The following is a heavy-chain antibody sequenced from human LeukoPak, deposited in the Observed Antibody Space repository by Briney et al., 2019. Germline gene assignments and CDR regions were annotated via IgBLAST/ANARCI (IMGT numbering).Heavy chain of an antibody. CDR3: ASPRGYSGYERAFDI. CDR2: IYHSGST. J-gene: IGHJ3*02. Sequence: SGTLSLTCAVSGGSISSSNWWSWVRQPPGKGLEWIGEIYHSGSTNYNPSLKSRVTISVDKSKKQFSLKLSSVTAADTAVYYCASPRGYSGYERAFDIWGQGTMVTLSS. V-gene: IGHV4-4*02. CDR1: GGSISSSNW. D-gene: IGHD5-12*01.